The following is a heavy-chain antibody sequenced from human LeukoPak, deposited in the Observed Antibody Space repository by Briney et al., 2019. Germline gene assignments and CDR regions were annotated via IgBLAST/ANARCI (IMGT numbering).Heavy chain of an antibody. CDR3: ARDITSLYPGREMASYFDY. CDR2: IIPIFGTA. V-gene: IGHV1-69*13. Sequence: ASVKVSCKASGYTFTSYGISWVRQAPGQGLEWMGGIIPIFGTANYAQKFQGRVTITADESTSTAYMELSSLRSEDTAVYYCARDITSLYPGREMASYFDYWGQGTLVTVSS. J-gene: IGHJ4*02. CDR1: GYTFTSYG. D-gene: IGHD5-24*01.